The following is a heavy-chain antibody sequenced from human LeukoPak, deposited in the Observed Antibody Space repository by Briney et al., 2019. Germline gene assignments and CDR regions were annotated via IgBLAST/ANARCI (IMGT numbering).Heavy chain of an antibody. J-gene: IGHJ1*01. CDR3: ARLKYYYDSSGYRAEYFQH. D-gene: IGHD3-22*01. CDR2: IYYSGST. Sequence: PSETLSLTCAVSGGSISSGGYSWSWIRQPPGKGLEWIGYIYYSGSTNYNPSLKSRVTISVYTSKNQFSLKLSSVTAADTAVYYCARLKYYYDSSGYRAEYFQHWGQGTLVTVSS. V-gene: IGHV4-61*08. CDR1: GGSISSGGYS.